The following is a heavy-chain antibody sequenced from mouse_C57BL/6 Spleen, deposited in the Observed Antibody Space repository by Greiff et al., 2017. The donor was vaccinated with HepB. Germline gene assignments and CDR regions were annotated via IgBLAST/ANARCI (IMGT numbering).Heavy chain of an antibody. Sequence: VQLQQPGAELVMPGASVKLSCKASGYTFTSYWMHWVKQRPGQGLEWIGEIDPSDSYTNYNQKFKGKSTLTVDKSSSTAYMQLSSLTSEDSAVYDCARRYGSSYGAMDYWGQGTSVTVSS. V-gene: IGHV1-69*01. CDR2: IDPSDSYT. CDR3: ARRYGSSYGAMDY. CDR1: GYTFTSYW. D-gene: IGHD1-1*01. J-gene: IGHJ4*01.